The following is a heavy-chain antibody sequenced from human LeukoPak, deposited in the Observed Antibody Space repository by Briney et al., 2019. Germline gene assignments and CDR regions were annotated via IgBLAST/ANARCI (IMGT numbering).Heavy chain of an antibody. Sequence: PGGSLRLSCAASGFTFSGYWMHWVRQAPGKGLVWVPRINSDGSSTTYADSVKGRFTISRDNAKNTLYLQMNSLRAEDTAVYYCAREDAVAGTQIKWFDPWGQGTVVTVSS. D-gene: IGHD6-19*01. CDR2: INSDGSST. CDR3: AREDAVAGTQIKWFDP. CDR1: GFTFSGYW. J-gene: IGHJ5*02. V-gene: IGHV3-74*01.